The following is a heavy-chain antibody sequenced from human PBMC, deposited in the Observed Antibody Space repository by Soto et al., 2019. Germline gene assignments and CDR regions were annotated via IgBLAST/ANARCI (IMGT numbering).Heavy chain of an antibody. Sequence: QMQLVESGGGVVQPGRSLRLSCAASGFTLSRSGMRWVRQAPGKGLEWVAVIWYDGNNEYYADSVEGRFTISRDNSKNTLYLQTNSLRAEDTAVYYCARGSGHNYYYMDVWGKGTTVTVSS. D-gene: IGHD3-16*01. V-gene: IGHV3-33*01. CDR2: IWYDGNNE. J-gene: IGHJ6*03. CDR3: ARGSGHNYYYMDV. CDR1: GFTLSRSG.